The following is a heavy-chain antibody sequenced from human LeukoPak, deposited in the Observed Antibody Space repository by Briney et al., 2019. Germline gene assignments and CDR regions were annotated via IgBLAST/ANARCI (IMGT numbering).Heavy chain of an antibody. CDR3: ARDSMGAFDY. V-gene: IGHV3-7*05. Sequence: GGSLRLSCAASGFTFSNYWMTWVRQAPGKGLEWVANIKQDGSERYYVDSVKGRFTISRDNAKNSLSLQMNSLRADDTAVYYCARDSMGAFDYWGRAPWSPSPQ. CDR1: GFTFSNYW. J-gene: IGHJ4*02. D-gene: IGHD1-26*01. CDR2: IKQDGSER.